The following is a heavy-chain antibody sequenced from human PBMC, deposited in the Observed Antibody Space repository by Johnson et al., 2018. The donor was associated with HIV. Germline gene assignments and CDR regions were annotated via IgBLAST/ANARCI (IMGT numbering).Heavy chain of an antibody. CDR1: GFIFSNYD. V-gene: IGHV3-13*01. CDR3: ARGSYDGDAFDI. CDR2: IGNSGDT. Sequence: VQLVESGGASVQPGGSLRLSCVVSGFIFSNYDMHWVRQAAGNRLEWVSGIGNSGDTFYAESVKGRFTISREKAKNSLYLQMNSLRAEDTALYYCARGSYDGDAFDIWGQGTKVTVSS. D-gene: IGHD1-26*01. J-gene: IGHJ3*02.